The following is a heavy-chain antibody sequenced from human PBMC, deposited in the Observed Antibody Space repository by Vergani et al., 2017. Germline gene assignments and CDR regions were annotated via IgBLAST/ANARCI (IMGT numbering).Heavy chain of an antibody. D-gene: IGHD2-2*01. CDR2: ISYDGSNK. CDR3: ATAVKYQLLLFDD. J-gene: IGHJ4*02. V-gene: IGHV3-30*03. Sequence: QVQLVESGGGVVQPGRSLRLSCAASGFTFSSYGMHWVRQAPGKGLEWVAVISYDGSNKYYADSVKGRFTISRDNSKNTLYLQMNSLRAEDTAVYYCATAVKYQLLLFDDWGQGTLVTVSS. CDR1: GFTFSSYG.